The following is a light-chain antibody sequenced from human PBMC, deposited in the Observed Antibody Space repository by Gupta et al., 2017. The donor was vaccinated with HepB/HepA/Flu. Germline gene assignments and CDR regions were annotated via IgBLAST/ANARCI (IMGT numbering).Light chain of an antibody. CDR2: GTS. J-gene: IGKJ3*01. Sequence: EIVLTQSPGTLSLSPGERATLSCRASQSVTSNYLAWYQQKPGQAPRLLIYGTSSRATGIPYRFSGSGSGTDFTLTISRLEPEDFAVYYCQQYANTPFTFGPGTKVDIK. V-gene: IGKV3-20*01. CDR3: QQYANTPFT. CDR1: QSVTSNY.